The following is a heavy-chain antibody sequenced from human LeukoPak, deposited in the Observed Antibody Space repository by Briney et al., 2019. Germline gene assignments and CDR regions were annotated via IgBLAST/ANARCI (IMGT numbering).Heavy chain of an antibody. CDR3: AKDREYYDSSGYYSALVY. Sequence: GGSLRLSCAASGFTFDESAMHWVRQAPGKGLEWVSFISGSGRKIYYADSVKGRFTISRDNSKDSLYLQMGSLRTEDTAVYYCAKDREYYDSSGYYSALVYWGQGTLVTVSS. V-gene: IGHV3-43*02. J-gene: IGHJ4*02. CDR2: ISGSGRKI. D-gene: IGHD3-22*01. CDR1: GFTFDESA.